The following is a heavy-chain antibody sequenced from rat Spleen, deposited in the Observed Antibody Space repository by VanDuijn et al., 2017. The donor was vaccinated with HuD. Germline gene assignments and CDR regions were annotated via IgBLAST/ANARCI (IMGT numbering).Heavy chain of an antibody. Sequence: EVQLVESGGGLVHPGRSLKLSCVTSGFTFNYYWMTWIRQAPGKGLEWVASITNTGGSIYYPDSVRGRFTISRDNAKNTQYLQMGSLRSEDTATYYCTTYSDYATSPFAYWGRGALVTVSS. D-gene: IGHD1-6*01. CDR1: GFTFNYYW. J-gene: IGHJ3*01. CDR2: ITNTGGSI. CDR3: TTYSDYATSPFAY. V-gene: IGHV5-31*01.